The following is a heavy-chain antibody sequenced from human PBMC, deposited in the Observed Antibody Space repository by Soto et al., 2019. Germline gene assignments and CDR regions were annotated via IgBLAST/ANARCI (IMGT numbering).Heavy chain of an antibody. CDR3: ARRSDRWDFDY. CDR1: GGSISSYY. J-gene: IGHJ4*02. D-gene: IGHD6-19*01. CDR2: MFYSGSS. V-gene: IGHV4-59*08. Sequence: QVQLQESGPGLVKPSETLSLTCTVSGGSISSYYWNWIRQPPGKGLEWIGYMFYSGSSTYNPSLTRRVTMSVDTSNNQFSLKLSSVTAADTAVYYCARRSDRWDFDYWGQGTLVTVSS.